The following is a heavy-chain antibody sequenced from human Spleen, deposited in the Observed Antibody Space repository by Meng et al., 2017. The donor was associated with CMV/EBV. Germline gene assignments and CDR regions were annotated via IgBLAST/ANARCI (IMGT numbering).Heavy chain of an antibody. J-gene: IGHJ4*02. CDR3: VRGYNSFDS. D-gene: IGHD1-1*01. V-gene: IGHV3-72*01. Sequence: GESLKISCAASGFIFNDHYMDWVRQAPGKGLEWVGRSRNKANRYTTEYAASVKGRFTISRDESKNSLYLQMNSLKTEDTAVFYCVRGYNSFDSWGQGTLVTVSS. CDR2: SRNKANRYTT. CDR1: GFIFNDHY.